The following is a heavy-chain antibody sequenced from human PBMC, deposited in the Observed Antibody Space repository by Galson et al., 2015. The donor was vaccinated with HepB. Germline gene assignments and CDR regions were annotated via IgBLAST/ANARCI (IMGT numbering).Heavy chain of an antibody. V-gene: IGHV3-48*04. D-gene: IGHD3-22*01. CDR2: ISSSSSTI. CDR3: ARDLGYYDSSGYLQRHFDY. J-gene: IGHJ4*02. CDR1: GFTFSSYS. Sequence: SLRLSCAASGFTFSSYSMNWVRQAPGKGLEWVSYISSSSSTIYYADSVKGRFTISRDNAKNSLYLQMNSLRAEDTAVYYCARDLGYYDSSGYLQRHFDYWGQGTLVTVSS.